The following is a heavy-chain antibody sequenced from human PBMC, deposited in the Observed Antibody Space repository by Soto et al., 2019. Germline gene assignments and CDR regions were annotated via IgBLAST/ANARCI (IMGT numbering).Heavy chain of an antibody. CDR2: IYYNDDR. CDR1: GFSFTTAGVA. D-gene: IGHD5-12*01. V-gene: IGHV2-5*01. CDR3: AHSDGGYEIIYYDF. J-gene: IGHJ4*02. Sequence: QITLQESGPTLVKPTQTLTLTCTFSGFSFTTAGVAVGWIRQTPGGALEWLTLIYYNDDRRFSPSLKTRLTITGDTSKNQLVLSLTNVDPGDTASYFCAHSDGGYEIIYYDFWGQGIQVTVSS.